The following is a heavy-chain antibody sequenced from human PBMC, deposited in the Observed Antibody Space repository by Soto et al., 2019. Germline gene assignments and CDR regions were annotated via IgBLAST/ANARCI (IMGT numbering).Heavy chain of an antibody. CDR1: GGSISSGDYY. CDR2: IYYSGST. J-gene: IGHJ6*02. CDR3: ARDRGYDFWSGYPESYYYYYGMDV. D-gene: IGHD3-3*01. Sequence: SETLSLTCTVSGGSISSGDYYWSWIRQPPGKGLEWIGYIYYSGSTYYNPSLKSRVTISVDTSKNQFSLKLSSVTAADTAVYYCARDRGYDFWSGYPESYYYYYGMDVWGQGTTVTVSS. V-gene: IGHV4-30-4*01.